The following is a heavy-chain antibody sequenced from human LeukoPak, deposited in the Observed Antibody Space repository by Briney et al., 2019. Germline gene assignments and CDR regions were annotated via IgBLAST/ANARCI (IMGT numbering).Heavy chain of an antibody. CDR2: INHSGST. CDR1: GGSFSGYY. D-gene: IGHD3-10*01. V-gene: IGHV4-34*01. Sequence: SETLSLTCAVYGGSFSGYYWSWIRQPPGKGLEWIGEINHSGSTNYNPSLKSRVTISVDTSKNQFSLKLSSVTAADTAVYYCASGFGELSRYYYGMDVWGQGTTVTVSS. J-gene: IGHJ6*02. CDR3: ASGFGELSRYYYGMDV.